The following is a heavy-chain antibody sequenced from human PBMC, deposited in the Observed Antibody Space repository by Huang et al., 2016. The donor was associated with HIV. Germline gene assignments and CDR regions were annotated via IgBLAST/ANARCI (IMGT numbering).Heavy chain of an antibody. J-gene: IGHJ3*02. CDR1: GGSFSGYY. D-gene: IGHD1-1*01. Sequence: QVQLQQWGAGLLKPSETLSLTCAVYGGSFSGYYWSWIRKSPGKGLEWIGEINDSGSTNDNPSLKRRLTISVDTSKNQFSLKLSSVTAADTAVYYCARERMMSWLDDHDAFDIWGQGTMVTVSS. CDR3: ARERMMSWLDDHDAFDI. CDR2: INDSGST. V-gene: IGHV4-34*01.